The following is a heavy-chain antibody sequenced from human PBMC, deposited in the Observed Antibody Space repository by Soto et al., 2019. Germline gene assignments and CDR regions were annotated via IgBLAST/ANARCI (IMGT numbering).Heavy chain of an antibody. CDR2: LVVGTGNT. Sequence: AVKVSCKTSGFTFRSSAVQWVRQARGQRXEWIGWLVVGTGNTNYAQKFQQRVTISSDRSTNTVSMELSSLTSEDTAVYYCATGAYCSGGSCSDYYYYYYGMDLWGQGTTVTVSS. V-gene: IGHV1-58*01. CDR3: ATGAYCSGGSCSDYYYYYYGMDL. D-gene: IGHD2-15*01. CDR1: GFTFRSSA. J-gene: IGHJ6*02.